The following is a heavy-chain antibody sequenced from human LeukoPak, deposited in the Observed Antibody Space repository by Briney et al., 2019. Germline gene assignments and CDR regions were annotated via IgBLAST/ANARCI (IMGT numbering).Heavy chain of an antibody. CDR3: AGGRYSFRGYSGYDVRFNY. J-gene: IGHJ4*02. V-gene: IGHV4-39*01. D-gene: IGHD5-12*01. CDR2: IYYSGST. Sequence: SETLSLTCTVSGGSISTNTYYWGWIRQPPGKALEWIGSIYYSGSTYYNPSLKSRVTITVDTSKNQFSLKLSSVTAADTAVYYCAGGRYSFRGYSGYDVRFNYWGQGTLVTVSS. CDR1: GGSISTNTYY.